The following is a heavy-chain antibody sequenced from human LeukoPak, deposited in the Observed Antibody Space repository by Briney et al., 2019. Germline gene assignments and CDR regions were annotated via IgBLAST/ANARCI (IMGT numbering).Heavy chain of an antibody. J-gene: IGHJ6*02. V-gene: IGHV3-7*01. D-gene: IGHD2-15*01. CDR2: IKQDGSEK. CDR1: GFTFSSYW. CDR3: ARAEPDYWTILYYYYGMDV. Sequence: PGGSLRLSCAASGFTFSSYWMSWVHQAPGKGLEWVANIKQDGSEKYYVDSVKGRFTISRDNAKNSLYLQMNSLRAEDTAVYYCARAEPDYWTILYYYYGMDVWGQGTTVTVSS.